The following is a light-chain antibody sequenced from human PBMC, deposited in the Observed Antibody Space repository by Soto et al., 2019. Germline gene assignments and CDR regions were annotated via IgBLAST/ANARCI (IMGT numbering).Light chain of an antibody. V-gene: IGLV9-49*01. Sequence: QSVLTQPPSASASLGASVTLTCTLSSGYSNYKVDWYQQRPGKGPRFVMRVGTGGIVGSKGDGIPDRFSVLGSGLNRYLTIKNIQEEDESDYHCGADHGSGSNFVYPFGGGTKVTV. J-gene: IGLJ3*02. CDR1: SGYSNYK. CDR3: GADHGSGSNFVYP. CDR2: VGTGGIVG.